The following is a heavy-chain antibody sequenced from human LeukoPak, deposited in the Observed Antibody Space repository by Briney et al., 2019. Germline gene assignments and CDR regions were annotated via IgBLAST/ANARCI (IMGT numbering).Heavy chain of an antibody. CDR1: GFTFSTYA. Sequence: GGSLRLSCAASGFTFSTYAMHWVRQPPGKGLEWVSAISGSGGATYHADADSVKGRFIISRDNSKNTLYLQINSLRVEDTAVYYCAKDGYNYDSSGHFDYWGKGTLVTVSS. J-gene: IGHJ4*02. D-gene: IGHD3-22*01. V-gene: IGHV3-23*01. CDR2: ISGSGGAT. CDR3: AKDGYNYDSSGHFDY.